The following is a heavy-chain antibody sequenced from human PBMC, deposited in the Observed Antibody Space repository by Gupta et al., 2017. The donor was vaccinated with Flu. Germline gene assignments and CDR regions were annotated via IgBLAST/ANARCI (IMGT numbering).Heavy chain of an antibody. CDR3: AKESSIGDSPDFIWYFDL. CDR2: ISYDGSNK. V-gene: IGHV3-30*18. Sequence: HWVGQAPGKGLEWVAVISYDGSNKYYADSVKGRVTISRDNSKNTLYRQMNSLRAEETAVYDCAKESSIGDSPDFIWYFDLGGRGTMVTVSS. J-gene: IGHJ2*01. D-gene: IGHD3-10*01.